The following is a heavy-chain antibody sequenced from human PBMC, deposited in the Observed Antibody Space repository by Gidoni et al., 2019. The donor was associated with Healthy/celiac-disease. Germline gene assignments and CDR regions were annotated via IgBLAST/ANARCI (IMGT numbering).Heavy chain of an antibody. D-gene: IGHD3-10*01. J-gene: IGHJ6*02. V-gene: IGHV3-21*01. CDR3: ARDPARFGELPPPYYYYYGMDV. CDR1: GFTFSSYS. Sequence: EVQLVESGGGLVKPGGSLRLSCAASGFTFSSYSMTWVRQAPGKGLEWVSSISSSSSYIYYADSVKGRFTISRDNAKNSLYLQMNSLRAEDTAVYYCARDPARFGELPPPYYYYYGMDVWGQGTTVTVSS. CDR2: ISSSSSYI.